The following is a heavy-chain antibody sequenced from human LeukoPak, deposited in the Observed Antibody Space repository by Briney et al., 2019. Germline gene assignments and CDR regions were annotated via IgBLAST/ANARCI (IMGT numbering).Heavy chain of an antibody. D-gene: IGHD5-12*01. CDR1: GFPFSVYY. V-gene: IGHV3-11*06. J-gene: IGHJ5*02. Sequence: GGSLRLSCAASGFPFSVYYMSWIRQAPGKGLEWVSYINGAGDYTDYADSVRGRFTISRDNARNSLFLQMNSLRAEDTAVYYCATEDWAVATSWSQGTLVTVSS. CDR2: INGAGDYT. CDR3: ATEDWAVATS.